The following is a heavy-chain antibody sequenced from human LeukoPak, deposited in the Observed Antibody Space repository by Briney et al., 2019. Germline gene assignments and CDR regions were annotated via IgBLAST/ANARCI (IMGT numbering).Heavy chain of an antibody. D-gene: IGHD5-18*01. CDR3: AKDSGYSYGVDAFDI. CDR1: GFTFSSYA. Sequence: PGGSLRLSCAASGFTFSSYAMSWVRQAPGRGLEWVSAISGSGGSTYYADSVKGRFTISRDNSKNTLYLQMNSLRAEDTAVYYCAKDSGYSYGVDAFDIWGQGTMVTVSS. J-gene: IGHJ3*02. V-gene: IGHV3-23*01. CDR2: ISGSGGST.